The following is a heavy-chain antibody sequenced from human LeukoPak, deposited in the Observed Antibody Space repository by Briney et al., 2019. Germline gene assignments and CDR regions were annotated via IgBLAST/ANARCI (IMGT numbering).Heavy chain of an antibody. CDR3: ARGSGSYSLDY. D-gene: IGHD1-26*01. CDR1: GGSISSSGYY. J-gene: IGHJ4*02. V-gene: IGHV4-61*08. Sequence: SETLSLTCTVSGGSISSSGYYWGWIRQPPGKGLEWIGYIYYSGSTNYNPSLKSRVTISVDTSKNQFSLKLSSVTAADTAVYYCARGSGSYSLDYWGQGTLVTVSS. CDR2: IYYSGST.